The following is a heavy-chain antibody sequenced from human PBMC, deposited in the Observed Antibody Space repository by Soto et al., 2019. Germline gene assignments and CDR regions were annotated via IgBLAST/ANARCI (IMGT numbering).Heavy chain of an antibody. CDR1: GFTFSDYY. D-gene: IGHD2-21*02. V-gene: IGHV3-11*01. Sequence: PGGSLRLSCVASGFTFSDYYMSWIRQAPGKGLEWVSYISSSGSTIYYADSVKGRFTISRDNAKNSLYLQMNSLRAEDTAVYYCAREQPVVVTAISYYYGMDVWGQGTTVTVSS. CDR3: AREQPVVVTAISYYYGMDV. CDR2: ISSSGSTI. J-gene: IGHJ6*02.